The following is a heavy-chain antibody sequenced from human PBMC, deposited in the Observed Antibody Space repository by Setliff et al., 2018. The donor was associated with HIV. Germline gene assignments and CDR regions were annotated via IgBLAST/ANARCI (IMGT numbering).Heavy chain of an antibody. J-gene: IGHJ4*02. V-gene: IGHV4-59*08. Sequence: SETLSLTCTVSGGSISSDYWSWIRQPPGKGLEWIGYVYHSGSTNYNPSLRSRVTLSVDTPKNQFSMKLRSVTAADTAVYYCARLRSELGVFDYWVQGTLVTVSS. CDR2: VYHSGST. CDR1: GGSISSDY. D-gene: IGHD1-26*01. CDR3: ARLRSELGVFDY.